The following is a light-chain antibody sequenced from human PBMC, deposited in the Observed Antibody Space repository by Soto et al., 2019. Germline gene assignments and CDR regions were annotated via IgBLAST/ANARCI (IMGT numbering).Light chain of an antibody. CDR3: SSYTTSNTRQIV. J-gene: IGLJ1*01. CDR1: SSDTGGYNY. V-gene: IGLV2-14*01. Sequence: QSALTQPASVSGSPGQSITISCPGTSSDTGGYNYVSWYQQHPGKATKFMIYDVSNRPSGVSNRFSGSKSGNTASLTISGLQAEDEADYYCSSYTTSNTRQIVFGTGTKVTVL. CDR2: DVS.